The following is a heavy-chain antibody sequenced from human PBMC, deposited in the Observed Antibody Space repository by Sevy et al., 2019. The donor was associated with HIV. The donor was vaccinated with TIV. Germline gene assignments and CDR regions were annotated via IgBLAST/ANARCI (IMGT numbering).Heavy chain of an antibody. Sequence: SETLSLTCTVSGGSISCYYWSWIRQPPGKGLEWIGYIHYSENSDYNPSLKSRVSISMDTSKNQFSLKLTSMTAADTAGYYCARSGSGSYYLYWGQGTLVTVSS. J-gene: IGHJ4*02. D-gene: IGHD1-26*01. CDR1: GGSISCYY. CDR3: ARSGSGSYYLY. V-gene: IGHV4-59*01. CDR2: IHYSENS.